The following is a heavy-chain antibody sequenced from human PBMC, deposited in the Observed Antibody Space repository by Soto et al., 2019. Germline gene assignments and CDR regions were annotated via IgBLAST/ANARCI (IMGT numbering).Heavy chain of an antibody. Sequence: ASVKVSCKASGFTFTSYAMHWVRQAPGQRLEWMGWINAGNGNTKYSQKFQGRVTITRDTSASTAYMELSSLRSEDTAVYYCARGVYYYDGMDVWGQGTTVTVSS. V-gene: IGHV1-3*01. J-gene: IGHJ6*02. CDR1: GFTFTSYA. CDR3: ARGVYYYDGMDV. CDR2: INAGNGNT. D-gene: IGHD2-8*01.